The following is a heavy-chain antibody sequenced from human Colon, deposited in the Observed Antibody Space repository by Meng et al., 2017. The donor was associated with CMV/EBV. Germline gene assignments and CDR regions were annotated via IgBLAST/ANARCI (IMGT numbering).Heavy chain of an antibody. CDR3: ARSHKASCGGNCYIYYFDF. Sequence: GGSLRLSCKASGYSFTSDWIGWVRQIPGKGLEWMGVIYPSDSDAKYSPSFEGQVTISVDKSISTAYLQWSSLKASDTAMYYCARSHKASCGGNCYIYYFDFWGQGTLVTVSS. CDR2: IYPSDSDA. D-gene: IGHD2-21*01. V-gene: IGHV5-51*01. J-gene: IGHJ4*01. CDR1: GYSFTSDW.